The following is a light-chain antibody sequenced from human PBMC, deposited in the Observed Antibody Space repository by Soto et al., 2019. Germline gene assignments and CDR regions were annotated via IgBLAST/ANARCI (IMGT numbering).Light chain of an antibody. CDR3: LQHNTYPLS. V-gene: IGKV1-17*03. Sequence: DIQMTQSPSAMSASVGDRVTITCRASRGISHYLAWFQQRPGKVPKRLIYGASTLESGVPSRFSGSGAGTDFTLTISSLQTEDFATYSCLQHNTYPLSFGGGTKVAMK. CDR2: GAS. CDR1: RGISHY. J-gene: IGKJ4*01.